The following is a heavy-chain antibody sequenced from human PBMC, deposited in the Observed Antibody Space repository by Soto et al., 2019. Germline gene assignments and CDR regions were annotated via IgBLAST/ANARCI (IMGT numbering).Heavy chain of an antibody. CDR2: IYYSGTT. J-gene: IGHJ5*02. CDR3: ARCGSSWYYWFDP. V-gene: IGHV4-39*01. CDR1: GASISSSSYH. Sequence: QLQLQESGPGLVKPSETLSLTCTVSGASISSSSYHWGLIRQPPGKGLEWIGSIYYSGTTYFNPSLKSRVTISVDTSKKQFSLKLSSVTAADTAVYYCARCGSSWYYWFDPWGQGTLVTVSS. D-gene: IGHD6-13*01.